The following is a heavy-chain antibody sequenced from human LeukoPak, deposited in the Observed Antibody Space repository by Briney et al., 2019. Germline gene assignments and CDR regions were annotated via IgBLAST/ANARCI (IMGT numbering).Heavy chain of an antibody. D-gene: IGHD6-19*01. J-gene: IGHJ4*02. V-gene: IGHV4-39*01. Sequence: SETLSLTCTVSGGSISSSDYYWGWIRQPPGKGLEWIGSVYYSGSTYYNPSLKSQVTISIDTSKNQFSLRLTSVTAADTAVYYCARRTLGGSGWTFDYWGQGTLVTVSS. CDR3: ARRTLGGSGWTFDY. CDR2: VYYSGST. CDR1: GGSISSSDYY.